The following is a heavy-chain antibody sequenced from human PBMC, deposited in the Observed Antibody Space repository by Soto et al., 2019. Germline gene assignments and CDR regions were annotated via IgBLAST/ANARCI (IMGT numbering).Heavy chain of an antibody. CDR3: ARGFKLAALQLRLPYYYYGMDV. J-gene: IGHJ6*02. CDR2: MNPNSGNT. Sequence: ASVKVSCKASGYTFTGYYMHWVRQAPGQGLEWMGWMNPNSGNTGYAQKFQGRVTMTRNTSISTAYMELSSLRSEDTAVYYCARGFKLAALQLRLPYYYYGMDVWGQGTTVTVSS. CDR1: GYTFTGYY. D-gene: IGHD5-18*01. V-gene: IGHV1-8*02.